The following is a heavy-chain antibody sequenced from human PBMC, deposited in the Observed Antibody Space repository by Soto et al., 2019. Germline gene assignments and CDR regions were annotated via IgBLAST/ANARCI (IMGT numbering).Heavy chain of an antibody. CDR1: GYTFTSYG. V-gene: IGHV1-18*01. Sequence: ASVKVSCKASGYTFTSYGISWVRQAPGQGLEWMGWISAYNGNTNYAQKLQGRVTMTTDTSTSTAYMELRSLRSDDTAVYYCARDSKLRDYYYYGMDVWGQGTTVTVSS. J-gene: IGHJ6*02. CDR2: ISAYNGNT. D-gene: IGHD5-12*01. CDR3: ARDSKLRDYYYYGMDV.